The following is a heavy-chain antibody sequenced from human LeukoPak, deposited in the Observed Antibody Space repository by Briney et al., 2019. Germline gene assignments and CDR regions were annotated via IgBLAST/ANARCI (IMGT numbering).Heavy chain of an antibody. CDR1: GGTFSSYA. CDR2: IIPIFGTA. Sequence: SVKVSCKASGGTFSSYAISWVRQAPGQGLEWMGGIIPIFGTANYAQKFQGRVTITADESTSTAYMELSSLRSEDTAVYYCARNSGYDYPGYYYYYMDVWGKGTTVTVSS. J-gene: IGHJ6*03. D-gene: IGHD5-12*01. CDR3: ARNSGYDYPGYYYYYMDV. V-gene: IGHV1-69*01.